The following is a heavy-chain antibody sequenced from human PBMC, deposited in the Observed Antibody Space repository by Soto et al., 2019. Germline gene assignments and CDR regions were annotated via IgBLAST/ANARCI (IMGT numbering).Heavy chain of an antibody. CDR2: INAGNGNT. D-gene: IGHD5-12*01. V-gene: IGHV1-3*01. CDR1: GYTFTSYA. CDR3: ARESIVATILGWFDP. J-gene: IGHJ5*02. Sequence: GASVKVSCKASGYTFTSYAMHWVRQAPGQRLEWMGWINAGNGNTKYSQKFQGRVTITRDTSASTAYMELSSLRSEDTAVYYCARESIVATILGWFDPWGQGTLVTVSS.